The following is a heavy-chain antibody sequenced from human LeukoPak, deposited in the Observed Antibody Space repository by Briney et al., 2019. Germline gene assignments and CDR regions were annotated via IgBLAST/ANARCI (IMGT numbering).Heavy chain of an antibody. CDR3: ARDGDIVVVPAATYYYYYSMDV. Sequence: ASVKVSCKASGYTFTSYAMHWVRQAPGQRLEWMGWINAGNGNTKYSQKFQGRVTITRDTSASTAYMELSSLRSEDTAVYYCARDGDIVVVPAATYYYYYSMDVWGKGTTVTVSS. J-gene: IGHJ6*04. V-gene: IGHV1-3*01. CDR2: INAGNGNT. CDR1: GYTFTSYA. D-gene: IGHD2-2*01.